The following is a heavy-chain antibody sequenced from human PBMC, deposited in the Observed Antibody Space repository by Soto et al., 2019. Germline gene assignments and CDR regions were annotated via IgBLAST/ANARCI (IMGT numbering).Heavy chain of an antibody. V-gene: IGHV1-69*01. D-gene: IGHD2-15*01. Sequence: QVQLVQSGAEVKKPGSSVKVSCKASGGTFSSYAISWVRQAPGHGLEWMGGIIPIFGTANYAQKFQGRVTITADESTSTAYMELSSLRSEDTAVYYCAREDIVVVVAATWGAFDIWGQGTMVTVSS. J-gene: IGHJ3*02. CDR3: AREDIVVVVAATWGAFDI. CDR2: IIPIFGTA. CDR1: GGTFSSYA.